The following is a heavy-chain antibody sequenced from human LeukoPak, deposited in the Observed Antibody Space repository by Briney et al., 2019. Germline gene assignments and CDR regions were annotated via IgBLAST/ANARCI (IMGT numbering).Heavy chain of an antibody. CDR1: GGTFSSYA. J-gene: IGHJ4*02. D-gene: IGHD4-17*01. CDR2: IIPIFGTA. V-gene: IGHV1-69*05. Sequence: ASVKVSCKASGGTFSSYAISWVRQAPGQGLEWMGRIIPIFGTANYAQKFQGRVTITTDESTSTAYMELSSLRSEDTAVYYCARDQSGHYGDYVYFDYWGQGTLVTVSS. CDR3: ARDQSGHYGDYVYFDY.